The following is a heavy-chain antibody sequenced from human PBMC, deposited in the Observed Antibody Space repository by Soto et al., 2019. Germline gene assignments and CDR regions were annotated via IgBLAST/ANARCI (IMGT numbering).Heavy chain of an antibody. Sequence: PWESLKISCKGSGYSFTSYWISWVRQMPGKGLEWMGRIDPSDSYTNYSPSFQGHVTISADKSISTAYLQWSSLKASDTAMYYCARLLGYCSSTSCYYWFDPWGQGILVAVSS. J-gene: IGHJ5*02. CDR1: GYSFTSYW. CDR3: ARLLGYCSSTSCYYWFDP. D-gene: IGHD2-2*01. V-gene: IGHV5-10-1*01. CDR2: IDPSDSYT.